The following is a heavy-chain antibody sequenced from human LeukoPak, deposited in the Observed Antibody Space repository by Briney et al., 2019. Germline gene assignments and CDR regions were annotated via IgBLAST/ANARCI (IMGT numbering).Heavy chain of an antibody. CDR2: IYYSGST. D-gene: IGHD3-22*01. CDR3: ARGFRSSGPSDY. Sequence: SETLSLTCTVSGGSISSSSYYWGWIRQPPGKGLEWIGSIYYSGSTYYNPSLKSRVTISVDTSKNQFSLKLSSVTAADTAVYYCARGFRSSGPSDYWGQGTLVTVSS. CDR1: GGSISSSSYY. J-gene: IGHJ4*02. V-gene: IGHV4-39*01.